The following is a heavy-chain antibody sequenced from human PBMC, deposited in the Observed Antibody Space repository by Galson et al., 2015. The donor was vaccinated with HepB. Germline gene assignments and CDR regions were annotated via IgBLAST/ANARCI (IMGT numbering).Heavy chain of an antibody. J-gene: IGHJ4*02. CDR3: ARHQTFYGDYTDY. CDR2: ISGSGGST. Sequence: SLRLSCAASGFTFSSYAMSWVRQAPGKGLEWVSAISGSGGSTYYADSVKGRFTISRDNSKNTLYLQMNSLRAEDTAVYYCARHQTFYGDYTDYWGQGTLVTVSS. CDR1: GFTFSSYA. V-gene: IGHV3-23*01. D-gene: IGHD4-17*01.